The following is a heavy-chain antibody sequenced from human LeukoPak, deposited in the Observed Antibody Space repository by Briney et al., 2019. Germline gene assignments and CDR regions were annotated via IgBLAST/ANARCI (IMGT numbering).Heavy chain of an antibody. CDR3: AREPYPPPWYYFDY. D-gene: IGHD2-8*02. V-gene: IGHV1-2*02. J-gene: IGHJ4*02. CDR1: GYTFTDHY. Sequence: ASVKVSCKASGYTFTDHYIHWVRQAPGQGLEWMGWINPNSGGTSCAQKFQGRVTMTRDTSISTAYMELSRLRSDDTAFYYCAREPYPPPWYYFDYWGQGTLVTVSS. CDR2: INPNSGGT.